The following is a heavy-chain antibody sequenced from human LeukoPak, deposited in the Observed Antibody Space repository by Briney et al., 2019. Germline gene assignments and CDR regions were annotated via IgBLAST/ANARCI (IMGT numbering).Heavy chain of an antibody. CDR1: GFTFSSYG. J-gene: IGHJ3*02. CDR2: IPYDGSNK. Sequence: PGGSLRLSCAASGFTFSSYGMHWVRQAPGKGLEWVAFIPYDGSNKYYADSVKGRFTISRDNSKNTLFLEMNSLRAEDTAVYYCAKDTCSTSCYIGALDIWGLGTLVTVSS. CDR3: AKDTCSTSCYIGALDI. D-gene: IGHD2-2*02. V-gene: IGHV3-30*02.